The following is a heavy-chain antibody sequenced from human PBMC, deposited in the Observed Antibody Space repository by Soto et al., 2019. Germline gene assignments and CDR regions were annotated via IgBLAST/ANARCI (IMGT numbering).Heavy chain of an antibody. D-gene: IGHD4-17*01. CDR3: AKDERGTPYGNLDF. J-gene: IGHJ4*02. CDR2: IYSGGST. V-gene: IGHV3-53*01. CDR1: GFTVSSNY. Sequence: PGGSLRLSCAASGFTVSSNYMSWVRQAPGKGLEWVSVIYSGGSTYYADSVKGRFTISRDNSKNTLYLQMNSLRVDDTAVYYCAKDERGTPYGNLDFWGPGTLVTVSS.